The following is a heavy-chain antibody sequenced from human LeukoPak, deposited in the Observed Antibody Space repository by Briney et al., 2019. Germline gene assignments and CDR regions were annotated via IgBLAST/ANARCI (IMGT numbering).Heavy chain of an antibody. Sequence: GGSLRLSCAASGFTFSDYYMSWIRQAPGKGLEWVSVIYSGGSTYYADSVKGRFTISRDNSKNTLYLQMNSLRVEDTAVYYCAGSRQSVFDYWGQGTLVTVSS. CDR1: GFTFSDYY. J-gene: IGHJ4*02. CDR3: AGSRQSVFDY. D-gene: IGHD3-10*01. CDR2: IYSGGST. V-gene: IGHV3-53*01.